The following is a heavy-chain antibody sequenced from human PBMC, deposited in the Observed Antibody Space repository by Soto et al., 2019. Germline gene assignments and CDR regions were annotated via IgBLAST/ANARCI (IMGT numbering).Heavy chain of an antibody. CDR1: GFTFSSYA. CDR3: ARHASPDGYSGYDADY. Sequence: GSLRLSCAASGFTFSSYAMSWVRQAPGKGLEWIGSIYYSGSTYYNPSLKSRVTISVDTSKNQFSLKLSSVTAADTAVYYCARHASPDGYSGYDADYWGQGTLVTVSS. J-gene: IGHJ4*02. V-gene: IGHV4-39*01. CDR2: IYYSGST. D-gene: IGHD5-12*01.